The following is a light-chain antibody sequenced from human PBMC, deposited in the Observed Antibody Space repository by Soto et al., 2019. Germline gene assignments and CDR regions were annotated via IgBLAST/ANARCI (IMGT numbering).Light chain of an antibody. CDR2: GAS. V-gene: IGKV3-15*01. J-gene: IGKJ1*01. CDR1: QSVSND. Sequence: EIVMTQSPATLSVSPGERATLSCRASQSVSNDLAWYQQKPGQAPRLLIFGASTRATGIPARFGGSGSGTEFTLTISSLQSEYFAVYYCQQYNNWQTFGQGTKVDIK. CDR3: QQYNNWQT.